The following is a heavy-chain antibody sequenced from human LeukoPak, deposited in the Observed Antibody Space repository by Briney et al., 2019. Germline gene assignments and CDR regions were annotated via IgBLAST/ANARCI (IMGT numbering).Heavy chain of an antibody. Sequence: ASVKVSCKASGYTFTDHYMHWVRQAPGQGLEWMGWSNPNSGDTQYAQKFQGRVAMTTDTSMTTAYMELRSLRSDDTAVYYCARRHFGSGTYVDYWGQGTLVTVSS. CDR1: GYTFTDHY. J-gene: IGHJ4*02. CDR2: SNPNSGDT. V-gene: IGHV1-2*02. CDR3: ARRHFGSGTYVDY. D-gene: IGHD3-10*01.